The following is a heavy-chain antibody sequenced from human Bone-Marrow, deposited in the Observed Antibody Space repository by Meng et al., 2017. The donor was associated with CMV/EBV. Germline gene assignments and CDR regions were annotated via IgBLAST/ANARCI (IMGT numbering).Heavy chain of an antibody. CDR1: GFTFRSYF. CDR2: ISSSSSYI. CDR3: AREEYCSGGSCYPNNWFDP. V-gene: IGHV3-21*01. J-gene: IGHJ5*02. D-gene: IGHD2-15*01. Sequence: GGSLRLSCEVSGFTFRSYFMSWVRQAPGKGLEWVSSISSSSSYIYYADSVKGRFTISRDNAKNSLYLQMNSLRAEDTAVYYCAREEYCSGGSCYPNNWFDPWGQGTLVTVSS.